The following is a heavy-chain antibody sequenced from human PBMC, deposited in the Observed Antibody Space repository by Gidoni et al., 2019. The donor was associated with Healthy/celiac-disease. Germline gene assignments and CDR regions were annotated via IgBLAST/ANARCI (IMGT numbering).Heavy chain of an antibody. D-gene: IGHD4-17*01. V-gene: IGHV3-23*01. Sequence: EVQPWESGGGWVQPGGAMRLCCAASGIPFSSDAMSWVRQAPGKGLAWVSAISGSGGSTYYADSGKGRFTISRDNSKNTLYLQMNSLRAEDTAVYYWSKLYCDYPPWYFDLWGRGTLVTVSS. CDR2: ISGSGGST. CDR1: GIPFSSDA. CDR3: SKLYCDYPPWYFDL. J-gene: IGHJ2*01.